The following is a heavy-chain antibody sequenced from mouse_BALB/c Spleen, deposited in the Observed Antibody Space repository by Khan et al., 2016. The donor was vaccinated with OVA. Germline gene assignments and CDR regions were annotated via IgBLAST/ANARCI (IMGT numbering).Heavy chain of an antibody. CDR3: ARGWDFDY. Sequence: EVKLLESGPGLVKPSQSLSLTCTVTGYSITSDYAWNWIRQFPGNQLEWMGYISHSGSTSYNPSFKSRISITRDTSKNQFFLQLNSVTTEDTATYYCARGWDFDYWGQGTTLTVSS. CDR2: ISHSGST. V-gene: IGHV3-2*02. J-gene: IGHJ2*01. CDR1: GYSITSDYA.